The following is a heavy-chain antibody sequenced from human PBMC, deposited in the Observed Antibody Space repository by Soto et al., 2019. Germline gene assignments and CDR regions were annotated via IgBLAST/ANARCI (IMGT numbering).Heavy chain of an antibody. CDR2: IYYSGSS. V-gene: IGHV4-31*03. D-gene: IGHD3-10*01. J-gene: IGHJ4*02. Sequence: QVQLQESGPGLVKPSQTLSLTCTVSGGSITSGGYCWTWIRQHPVKGLEWMGHIYYSGSSSYNPSLKSRLTISIDTSKNQFSLKLTSVTAADMAAYYCARDGDYFGSGSPPLLSKWGQGTLVTVSS. CDR1: GGSITSGGYC. CDR3: ARDGDYFGSGSPPLLSK.